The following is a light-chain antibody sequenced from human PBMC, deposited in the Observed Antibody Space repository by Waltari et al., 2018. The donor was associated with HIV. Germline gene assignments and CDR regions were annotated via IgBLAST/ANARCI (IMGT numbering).Light chain of an antibody. Sequence: QSVLTQPPSASGTPGQRVTISCSGTSSNIGSHTVDWYQQLPGAAPKLRIYSTNQRPAGVPDRVSGSKSGTSASLAISGLQSEDEADYFCATWDDSLNGHVFGGGTKLTV. CDR2: STN. J-gene: IGLJ3*02. CDR3: ATWDDSLNGHV. V-gene: IGLV1-44*01. CDR1: SSNIGSHT.